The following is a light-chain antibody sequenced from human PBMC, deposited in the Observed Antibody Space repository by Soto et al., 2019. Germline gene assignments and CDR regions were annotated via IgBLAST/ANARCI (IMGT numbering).Light chain of an antibody. CDR3: QQHASSRCT. V-gene: IGKV3-20*01. CDR1: QSVTSSY. CDR2: GAS. Sequence: IALTQSLGSVSFSPGDRATLSCSPRQSVTSSYLAWHQQKPGQAPRLLIYGASSRATGIPDRFSGSGSGTDFTLTISRLEPEDVAVYYCQQHASSRCTFGPGTKVDIK. J-gene: IGKJ3*01.